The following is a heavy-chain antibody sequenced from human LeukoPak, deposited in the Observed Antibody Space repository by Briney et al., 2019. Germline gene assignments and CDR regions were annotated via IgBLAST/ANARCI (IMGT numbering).Heavy chain of an antibody. CDR1: GFTFNNYA. J-gene: IGHJ4*02. Sequence: GGSLRLSCAASGFTFNNYALSWVRQAPGKGLEWVSAISGNGGDTYYADSVKGRFTVSRDISKSTLYLQMNSLRVEDTAVHYCAKGPKLGDGFRCDSWGQGTLVTVSP. CDR2: ISGNGGDT. CDR3: AKGPKLGDGFRCDS. V-gene: IGHV3-23*01. D-gene: IGHD5-24*01.